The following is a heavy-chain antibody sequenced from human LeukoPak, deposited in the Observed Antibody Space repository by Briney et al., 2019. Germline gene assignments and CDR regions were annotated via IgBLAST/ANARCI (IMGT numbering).Heavy chain of an antibody. D-gene: IGHD2-2*01. CDR3: ARDPHCSSTSCPMGYYYYGMDV. J-gene: IGHJ6*02. V-gene: IGHV4-38-2*02. Sequence: PSETLSLTCTVSGYSISSGYYWGWIRQPPGKGLEWIGSIYHSGSTYYNPSLKSRVTISVDTSKNQFSLKLSSVTAADTAVYYCARDPHCSSTSCPMGYYYYGMDVWGQGTTVTVSS. CDR1: GYSISSGYY. CDR2: IYHSGST.